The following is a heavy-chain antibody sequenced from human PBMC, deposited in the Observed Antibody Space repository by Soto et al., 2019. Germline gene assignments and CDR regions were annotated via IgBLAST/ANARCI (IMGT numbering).Heavy chain of an antibody. CDR3: TRLDCSSTSCIEGGY. D-gene: IGHD2-2*01. Sequence: EVQLVESGGGLVQPGGSLKLSCAASGFTFSGSAMHWVRQASGKGLEWVGRIRSKANSYATAYAASVKGRFTISRDDSKNTAYLQMNSLKTEDTAVYYCTRLDCSSTSCIEGGYWGQGTLVTVSS. V-gene: IGHV3-73*02. J-gene: IGHJ4*02. CDR2: IRSKANSYAT. CDR1: GFTFSGSA.